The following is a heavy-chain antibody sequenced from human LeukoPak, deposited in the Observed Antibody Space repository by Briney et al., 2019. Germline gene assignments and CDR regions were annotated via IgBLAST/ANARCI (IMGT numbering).Heavy chain of an antibody. D-gene: IGHD2-2*01. J-gene: IGHJ4*02. Sequence: SVKVSCKASGYTFTDYYIHWVRQAPGQGLEWMGWVNPNSGGTNYAQKFQGRVSMTRDTSISTAYMELSRLKSDDTAVYYCARDYCTRTNCYLFDYWGQGTLVTVSS. CDR3: ARDYCTRTNCYLFDY. V-gene: IGHV1-2*02. CDR2: VNPNSGGT. CDR1: GYTFTDYY.